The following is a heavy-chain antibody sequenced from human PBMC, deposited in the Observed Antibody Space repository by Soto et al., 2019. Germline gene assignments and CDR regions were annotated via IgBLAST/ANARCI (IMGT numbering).Heavy chain of an antibody. CDR3: VMVRISSSDAFDI. Sequence: RSLTCSVSGGSISSGGYYWSWIRQLPGKDLEWIGYIYHSGNTYYNSSLKSRLTISVDTSKNQFSLKLTSVTAADTAVYYCVMVRISSSDAFDIWGQGTMVTVS. CDR2: IYHSGNT. V-gene: IGHV4-31*03. J-gene: IGHJ3*02. D-gene: IGHD6-6*01. CDR1: GGSISSGGYY.